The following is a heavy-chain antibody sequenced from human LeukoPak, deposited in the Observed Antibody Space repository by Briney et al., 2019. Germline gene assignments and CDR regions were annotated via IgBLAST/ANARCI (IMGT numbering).Heavy chain of an antibody. J-gene: IGHJ6*03. Sequence: PSETLSLTCAVYGGSFSGYYWSWIRQPPGKGLEWIGEINHSGSTNYNPSLKSRVTISVDTSKNQFSLKLSSVTAADTAVYYCAREVPAARYYYYYMDVWGKGTTVTISS. V-gene: IGHV4-34*01. CDR2: INHSGST. D-gene: IGHD2-2*01. CDR3: AREVPAARYYYYYMDV. CDR1: GGSFSGYY.